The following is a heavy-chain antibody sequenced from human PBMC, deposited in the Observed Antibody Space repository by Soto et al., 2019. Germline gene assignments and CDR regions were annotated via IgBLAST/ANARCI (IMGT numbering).Heavy chain of an antibody. D-gene: IGHD1-1*01. CDR2: INYSGRT. J-gene: IGHJ4*02. CDR1: GDSISSNMYY. Sequence: SETLSLTCAVSGDSISSNMYYWGWVRQSPGKGLEWIGTINYSGRTFYNPSLESRVSIYLDTSSNHFSLRLASATASDTAFYWCASGRAGYFFNSWGQGTLVTVSS. CDR3: ASGRAGYFFNS. V-gene: IGHV4-39*02.